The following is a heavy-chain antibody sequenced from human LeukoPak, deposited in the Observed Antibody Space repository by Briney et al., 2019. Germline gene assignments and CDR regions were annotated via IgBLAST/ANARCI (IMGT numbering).Heavy chain of an antibody. V-gene: IGHV3-9*01. CDR1: GFTFDDYA. J-gene: IGHJ4*02. Sequence: PGRSLRLSCAASGFTFDDYAMHWVRQAPGKGLEWVSGISWNSGSIGYADSVKGRFTISRDNAKNSLFLQMNSLRAEDTAVYYCARLPAYCSSSSCYSDYWGQGTLVTVSS. CDR3: ARLPAYCSSSSCYSDY. CDR2: ISWNSGSI. D-gene: IGHD2-2*01.